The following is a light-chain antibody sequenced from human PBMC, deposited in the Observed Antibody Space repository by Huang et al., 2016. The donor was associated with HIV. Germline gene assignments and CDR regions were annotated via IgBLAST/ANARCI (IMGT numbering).Light chain of an antibody. CDR3: QQLNSYPIT. J-gene: IGKJ5*01. CDR2: AAP. CDR1: QGIYSY. Sequence: IQLTQSPSSLSAFVGDRVKINCRASQGIYSYLSWYQQRQETAPKLLIDAAPTLQSGVPSSFSGSGSETDFTLTISNLQPDDFATYYCQQLNSYPITFGQGTRL. V-gene: IGKV1-9*01.